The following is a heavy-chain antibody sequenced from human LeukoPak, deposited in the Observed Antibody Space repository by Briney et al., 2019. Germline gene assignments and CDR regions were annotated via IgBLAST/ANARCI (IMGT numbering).Heavy chain of an antibody. CDR3: ARQNVATTHFDY. Sequence: PSETPSLTCTVSGGSISSSSYYWGWIRQPPGKGLEWIGSIYYSGSTYYNPSLKSRVTISVDTSKNQFSLKLSSVTAADTAVYYCARQNVATTHFDYWGQGTLVTVSS. J-gene: IGHJ4*02. D-gene: IGHD5-24*01. CDR2: IYYSGST. V-gene: IGHV4-39*01. CDR1: GGSISSSSYY.